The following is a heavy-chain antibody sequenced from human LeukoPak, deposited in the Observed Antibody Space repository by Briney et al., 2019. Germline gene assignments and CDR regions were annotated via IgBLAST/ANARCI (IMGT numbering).Heavy chain of an antibody. CDR3: ARVYSDVDTAMTQVDPNDY. J-gene: IGHJ4*02. CDR1: GYTFTSYY. V-gene: IGHV1-46*01. Sequence: GASVKVSCKASGYTFTSYYMHWVRQAPGQGLEWMGIINPSGGSTSYAQKFQGRVTMTRDMSTSTVYMELSSLRSEDTAVYYCARVYSDVDTAMTQVDPNDYWGQGTLVTVSS. CDR2: INPSGGST. D-gene: IGHD5-18*01.